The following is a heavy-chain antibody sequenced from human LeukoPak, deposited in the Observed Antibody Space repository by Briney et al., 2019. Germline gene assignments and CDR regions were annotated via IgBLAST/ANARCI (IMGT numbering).Heavy chain of an antibody. D-gene: IGHD3-10*01. V-gene: IGHV3-48*01. J-gene: IGHJ4*02. CDR2: IDSGSSSI. Sequence: GGSLRLSCATSGITLSSHSMHWVRQAPGRGLEWVSFIDSGSSSIHYAASVQGRFTISRDNAKNSLYLQMDSLRAEDTAVYYCARGQASGSFIIDYWGQGTLVTVSS. CDR3: ARGQASGSFIIDY. CDR1: GITLSSHS.